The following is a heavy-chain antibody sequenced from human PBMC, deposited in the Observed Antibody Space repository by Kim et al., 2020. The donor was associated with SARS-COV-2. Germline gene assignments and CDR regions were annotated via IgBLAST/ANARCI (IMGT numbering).Heavy chain of an antibody. J-gene: IGHJ4*02. Sequence: SETLSLTCTVSGGSISSYYWSWIRQPPGKGLEWIGYIYYSGSTNYNPSLKSRVTISVDTSKNQFSLKLSSVTAADTAVYYCARLHGYSSSWGFDYLGQGTLVTVSS. V-gene: IGHV4-59*08. D-gene: IGHD6-13*01. CDR3: ARLHGYSSSWGFDY. CDR2: IYYSGST. CDR1: GGSISSYY.